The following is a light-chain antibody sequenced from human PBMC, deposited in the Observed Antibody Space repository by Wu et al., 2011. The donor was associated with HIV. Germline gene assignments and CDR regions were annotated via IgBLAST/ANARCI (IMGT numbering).Light chain of an antibody. CDR1: QSVSNS. CDR3: QQYNNWPLT. CDR2: DAS. Sequence: EIVLTQSPATLSVSPGERATLSCRASQSVSNSLAWYQQRPGQAPRLLIYDASTRAPGIPPRFSGSASGTEFALTISSVQSEDFAVYYCQQYNNWPLTFGGGTK. J-gene: IGKJ4*01. V-gene: IGKV3D-15*01.